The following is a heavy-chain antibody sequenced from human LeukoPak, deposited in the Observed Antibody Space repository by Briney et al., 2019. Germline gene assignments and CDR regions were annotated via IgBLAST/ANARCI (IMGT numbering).Heavy chain of an antibody. CDR3: VRELGAPAAGAFDI. CDR2: IKQDGSEK. V-gene: IGHV3-7*01. Sequence: PGGSLRLSCAASGFTFSTYWMSWVRQAPGKGLEWVANIKQDGSEKYYVDSVKGRFTISRDNAKNSLFLQMNSLRAEDSALYYCVRELGAPAAGAFDIWGQGTLVTVSS. J-gene: IGHJ3*02. CDR1: GFTFSTYW. D-gene: IGHD3-3*02.